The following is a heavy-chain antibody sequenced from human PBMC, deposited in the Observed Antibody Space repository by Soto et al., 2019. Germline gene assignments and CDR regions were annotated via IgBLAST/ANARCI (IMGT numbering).Heavy chain of an antibody. Sequence: ASVKVSWEASGVRFAGCTMQWVRQAPGQGLEWMGLINPSGDNTDYAQRFQHRVTMTRDTSTSTVYMDLTGLRPEDTAVYYCARDGMRGAYDAYYLDYWGQGVLVTVSS. V-gene: IGHV1-46*01. CDR3: ARDGMRGAYDAYYLDY. D-gene: IGHD5-12*01. CDR1: GVRFAGCT. CDR2: INPSGDNT. J-gene: IGHJ4*02.